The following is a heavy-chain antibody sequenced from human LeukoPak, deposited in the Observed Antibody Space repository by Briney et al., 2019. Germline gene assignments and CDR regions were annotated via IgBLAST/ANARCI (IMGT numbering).Heavy chain of an antibody. CDR1: GFTFSSYS. D-gene: IGHD4-17*01. J-gene: IGHJ6*03. CDR2: ISSSSSYI. CDR3: ARDPTTVTFYYYYMDV. V-gene: IGHV3-21*01. Sequence: GGSLRLSCAASGFTFSSYSMNWVRQAPGEGLEWVSSISSSSSYIYYADSVKGRFTISRDNAKNSLYLQMNSLRAEDTAVYYCARDPTTVTFYYYYMDVWGKGTTVTVSS.